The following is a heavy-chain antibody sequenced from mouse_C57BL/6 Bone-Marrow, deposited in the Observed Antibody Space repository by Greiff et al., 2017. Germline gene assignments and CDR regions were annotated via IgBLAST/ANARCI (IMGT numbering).Heavy chain of an antibody. V-gene: IGHV1-55*01. CDR1: GYTFTSYW. CDR3: ARPYCSNYWYFDV. Sequence: VQLQQPGAELVKPGASVKMSCKASGYTFTSYWITWVKQRPGQGLEWIGDSYPGSGSTNYNEKFKSKATLTVDTSSSTAYMQLSSLTSEDSAVYYCARPYCSNYWYFDVWGTGTTVTVSS. CDR2: SYPGSGST. D-gene: IGHD2-5*01. J-gene: IGHJ1*03.